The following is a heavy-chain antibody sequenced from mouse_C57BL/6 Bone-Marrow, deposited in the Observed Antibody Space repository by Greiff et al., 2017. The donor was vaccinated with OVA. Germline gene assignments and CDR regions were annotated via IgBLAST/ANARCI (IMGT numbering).Heavy chain of an antibody. CDR1: GYTFTSYW. CDR2: IDPSDSYT. CDR3: ARLGLYYYAMDY. J-gene: IGHJ4*01. V-gene: IGHV1-59*01. Sequence: QVQLQQPGAELVRPGTSVKLSCKASGYTFTSYWMHWVKQRPGQGLEWIGVIDPSDSYTNYNQKFKGKATLTVDTSSSTAYMQLSSLTSEDSAVYYCARLGLYYYAMDYWGQGTSVTVSS.